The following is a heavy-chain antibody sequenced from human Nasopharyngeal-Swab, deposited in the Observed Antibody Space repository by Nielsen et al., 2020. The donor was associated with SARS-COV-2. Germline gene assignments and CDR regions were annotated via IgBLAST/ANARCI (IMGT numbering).Heavy chain of an antibody. Sequence: SETLSLTCAVSGGPVSSGDYSWSWIRQPPGKGLEWIGYIYRSGSTYYNPSLKSRVTISVDRSRNQFSLRLSSLTAADTAVYYCAREKSNYFDFWGQGTLVTVSS. CDR1: GGPVSSGDYS. V-gene: IGHV4-30-2*01. J-gene: IGHJ4*02. CDR3: AREKSNYFDF. D-gene: IGHD6-6*01. CDR2: IYRSGST.